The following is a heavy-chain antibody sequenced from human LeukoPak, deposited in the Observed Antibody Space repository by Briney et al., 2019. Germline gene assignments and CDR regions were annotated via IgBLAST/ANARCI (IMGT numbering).Heavy chain of an antibody. CDR1: GSSINSHY. CDR2: VFNGGST. J-gene: IGHJ4*02. V-gene: IGHV4-59*11. CDR3: ASRPADSTWFGVFDY. Sequence: SETLSLTCSVSGSSINSHYWSWIRQSPGKGLEWIGYVFNGGSTNYNPSLKSRVTMSLDTSRDQFSLRLSSVTAADTPTYYCASRPADSTWFGVFDYWSQGTLVTVSS. D-gene: IGHD3-10*01.